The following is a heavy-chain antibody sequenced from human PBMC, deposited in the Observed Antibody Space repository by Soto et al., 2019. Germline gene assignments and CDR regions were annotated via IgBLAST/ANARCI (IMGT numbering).Heavy chain of an antibody. J-gene: IGHJ6*02. CDR1: GYTFTSYD. D-gene: IGHD5-18*01. CDR3: AGVRRGYSYAPALYYGMDV. CDR2: MNPNSGNT. V-gene: IGHV1-8*01. Sequence: QVQLVQSGAEVKKPGASVKVSCKASGYTFTSYDINWVRQATGQGLEWMGWMNPNSGNTGYAQKFQGRVTMTRNTSMSTAYMGLSSLRSEDTAVYYCAGVRRGYSYAPALYYGMDVWGQGSTVTVSS.